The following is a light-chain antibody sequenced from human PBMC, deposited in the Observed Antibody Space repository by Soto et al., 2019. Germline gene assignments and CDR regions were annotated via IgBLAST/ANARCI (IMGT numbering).Light chain of an antibody. CDR3: QQFGSSPLT. J-gene: IGKJ4*01. Sequence: IVLTQSPGTLSLSPGERATLSCRASQGFSINYLAWYQQKPGQAPRVLMYGASRRATGIPDRFSGSGSGTDFTLTITRLEPEDFAVYYCQQFGSSPLTFGGGTKVEIK. CDR1: QGFSINY. CDR2: GAS. V-gene: IGKV3-20*01.